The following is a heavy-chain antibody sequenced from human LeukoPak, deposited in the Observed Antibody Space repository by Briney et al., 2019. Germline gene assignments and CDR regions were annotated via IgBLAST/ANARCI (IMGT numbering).Heavy chain of an antibody. CDR1: GYTFTSYA. V-gene: IGHV1-3*01. Sequence: ASVKVSCKASGYTFTSYAMHWVRQAPGQRLEWMGWINAGNGNTKYSQKSQGRVTITRDTSASTAYMELSSLRSEDTAVYYCAREDCSGGSCYFWDYWGQGTLVTVSS. J-gene: IGHJ4*02. CDR3: AREDCSGGSCYFWDY. CDR2: INAGNGNT. D-gene: IGHD2-15*01.